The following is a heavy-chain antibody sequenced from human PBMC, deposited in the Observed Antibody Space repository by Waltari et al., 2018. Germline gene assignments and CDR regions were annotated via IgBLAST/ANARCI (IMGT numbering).Heavy chain of an antibody. CDR1: GGSIRTYF. D-gene: IGHD3-22*01. J-gene: IGHJ5*02. Sequence: QVQLQESGPGLVKPSETLSLPCTVSGGSIRTYFWSHIRQPPGKGLEWIGHIYYTGSTIYNPSLKSRVTLSVDTSKNQFFLRLSSVTAADTAVYYCARKTRYFDSSGRMQSWFDTWGQGTLVTVSS. CDR3: ARKTRYFDSSGRMQSWFDT. CDR2: IYYTGST. V-gene: IGHV4-59*01.